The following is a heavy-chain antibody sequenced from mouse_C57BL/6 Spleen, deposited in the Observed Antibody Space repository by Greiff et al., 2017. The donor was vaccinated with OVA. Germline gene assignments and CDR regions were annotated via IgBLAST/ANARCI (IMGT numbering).Heavy chain of an antibody. J-gene: IGHJ1*03. CDR2: IYPGDGDT. CDR1: GFEFSSYW. Sequence: QVQLQQSGPELVTPGASVKISCKASGFEFSSYWMHWVKQRPGKGLEWIGRIYPGDGDTNYNGKFKGKATLTADKSSSTAYMQLRSLTSEDSSVYFCARSYGSSHWYFDVWGTGTTVTVSS. CDR3: ARSYGSSHWYFDV. D-gene: IGHD1-1*01. V-gene: IGHV1-82*01.